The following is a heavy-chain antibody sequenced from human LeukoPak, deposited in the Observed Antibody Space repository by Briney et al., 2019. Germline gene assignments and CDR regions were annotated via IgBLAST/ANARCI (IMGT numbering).Heavy chain of an antibody. CDR3: ARTASYGSGSYFGLVGYYGMDV. CDR2: ISYSGST. CDR1: GGSISSGGSY. D-gene: IGHD3-10*01. V-gene: IGHV4-31*03. J-gene: IGHJ6*02. Sequence: SETLSLTCTVSGGSISSGGSYWTWIRQHPGKGLEWIGYISYSGSTYYNPSLKSRVIISVDTSKNQFSLKLSSMTAADTAVYYCARTASYGSGSYFGLVGYYGMDVWGQGTTVAVSS.